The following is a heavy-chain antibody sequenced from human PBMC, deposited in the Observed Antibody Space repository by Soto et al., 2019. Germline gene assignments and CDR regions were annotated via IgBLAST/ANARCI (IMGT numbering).Heavy chain of an antibody. V-gene: IGHV4-39*01. D-gene: IGHD1-26*01. CDR1: GGSISSSSYY. Sequence: PSETLSLTCTVSGGSISSSSYYWGWIRQPPGKGLEWIGSIYYSGSTYYNPSLKSRVTISVGTSKNQFSLKLSSVTAADTAVYYCARQSPGGSYGGSGAFDIWGQGTMVT. J-gene: IGHJ3*02. CDR3: ARQSPGGSYGGSGAFDI. CDR2: IYYSGST.